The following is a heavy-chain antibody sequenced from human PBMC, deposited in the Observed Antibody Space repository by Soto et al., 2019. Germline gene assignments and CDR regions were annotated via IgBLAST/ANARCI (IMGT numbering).Heavy chain of an antibody. J-gene: IGHJ4*02. CDR1: GFTFSSYG. CDR2: ISYDGSNK. D-gene: IGHD1-26*01. V-gene: IGHV3-30*18. Sequence: PGGSLRLSCAASGFTFSSYGMHWVRQAPGKGLEWVAVISYDGSNKYYADSVKGRFTISRDNSKNTLYLQMNSLRAEDTAVYYCAKLVGATTTYFDYWGQGTLVTVSS. CDR3: AKLVGATTTYFDY.